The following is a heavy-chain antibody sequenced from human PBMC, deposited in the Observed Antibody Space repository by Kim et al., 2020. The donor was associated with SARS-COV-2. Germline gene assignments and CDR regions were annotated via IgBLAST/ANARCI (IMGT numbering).Heavy chain of an antibody. CDR1: GFTFTNYA. J-gene: IGHJ3*02. Sequence: GGSLRLSCAASGFTFTNYAMHWVRQAPGKGLEWVALISFDGSNKNYADSVKGRFTISRDNSKNTLYLQMNSLGVEDTAVYYCARGRPRLTLTVMFTRNVYDAFDIWGQGTMVTVSS. V-gene: IGHV3-30-3*01. CDR2: ISFDGSNK. CDR3: ARGRPRLTLTVMFTRNVYDAFDI. D-gene: IGHD3-22*01.